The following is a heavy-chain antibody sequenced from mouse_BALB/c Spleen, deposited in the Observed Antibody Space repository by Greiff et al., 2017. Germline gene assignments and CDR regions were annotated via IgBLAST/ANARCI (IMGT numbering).Heavy chain of an antibody. J-gene: IGHJ4*01. D-gene: IGHD2-1*01. CDR1: GYTFPDYA. CDR2: ISTYYGDA. V-gene: IGHV1S137*01. Sequence: QVQLQQSGAELVRPGVSVKISCKGSGYTFPDYAMHWVKQSHAKCLEWIGVISTYYGDASYNQKFKGKATMTVDKCSSTAYMALARRTSEDSAIYYGARYGNSTLLHYAMDYWGQRTSVNVSS. CDR3: ARYGNSTLLHYAMDY.